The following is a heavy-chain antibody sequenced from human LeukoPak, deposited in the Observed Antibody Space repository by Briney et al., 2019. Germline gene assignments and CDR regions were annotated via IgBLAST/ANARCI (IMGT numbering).Heavy chain of an antibody. J-gene: IGHJ4*02. CDR2: INPSGGST. CDR3: ARVTYYYDSSGYYYFDY. Sequence: ASVKVSCKASGYTFTSYYMQWLRQAPGQGLEWMGIINPSGGSTSYAQKFQGRVTMTRDTSTSTVYMELSSLRSEDTAVYYCARVTYYYDSSGYYYFDYWGQGTLVTVSS. D-gene: IGHD3-22*01. V-gene: IGHV1-46*01. CDR1: GYTFTSYY.